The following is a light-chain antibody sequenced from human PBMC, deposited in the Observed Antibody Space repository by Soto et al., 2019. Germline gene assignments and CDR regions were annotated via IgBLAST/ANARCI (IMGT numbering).Light chain of an antibody. V-gene: IGKV2-28*01. J-gene: IGKJ2*01. CDR3: MQALQTPYT. CDR2: LGF. CDR1: QRLLHGNGNIF. Sequence: EIVMTQSPPSLTVPPGEPASISCRCSQRLLHGNGNIFLDWYLQKPGRSPQLLIYLGFNRASGVPDRVSGSGAGTDFTLKISRVEAEDVGVYYCMQALQTPYTFGQGTLLEIK.